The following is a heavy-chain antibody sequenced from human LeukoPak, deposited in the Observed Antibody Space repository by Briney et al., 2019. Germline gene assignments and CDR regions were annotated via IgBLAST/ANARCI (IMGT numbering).Heavy chain of an antibody. V-gene: IGHV3-7*01. Sequence: GGSLRLSCAASGFTFSSYWMSWVRQAPGKGLEWVANIKQDGNEKYYVDSVKGRFTISRDNAKNSLYLQMNSLGAEDTAVYYCARELGYSSSWYFSPHGMDVWDQGTTVTVSS. J-gene: IGHJ6*02. CDR1: GFTFSSYW. CDR3: ARELGYSSSWYFSPHGMDV. D-gene: IGHD6-13*01. CDR2: IKQDGNEK.